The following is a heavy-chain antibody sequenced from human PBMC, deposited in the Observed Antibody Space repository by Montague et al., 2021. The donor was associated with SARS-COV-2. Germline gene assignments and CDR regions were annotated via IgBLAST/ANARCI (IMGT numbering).Heavy chain of an antibody. CDR3: AGRDGYKQTMDY. CDR1: GDSISSSSYD. CDR2: ISYHGNT. Sequence: SETLSLTCTVSGDSISSSSYDWGWIRRPPGKGLEWIGHISYHGNTNYNPSLKSRVTISIDTSRNQFSLKVSSVTAADTAVYYCAGRDGYKQTMDYWGQGTLVTVSS. J-gene: IGHJ4*02. V-gene: IGHV4-39*07. D-gene: IGHD5-24*01.